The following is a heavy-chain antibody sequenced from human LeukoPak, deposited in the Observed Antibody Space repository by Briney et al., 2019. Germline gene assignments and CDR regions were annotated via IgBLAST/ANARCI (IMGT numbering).Heavy chain of an antibody. J-gene: IGHJ3*02. Sequence: GGSLRLSCAASGFTFDDYGMSWVRQAPGKGLEWVSGINWNGGSTGYADSVKGRFTISRDNAKNSLYLQMNSLRAEDTASYHCARGGEFDAFDIWGQGTMVTVSS. V-gene: IGHV3-20*01. CDR2: INWNGGST. CDR1: GFTFDDYG. D-gene: IGHD3-10*01. CDR3: ARGGEFDAFDI.